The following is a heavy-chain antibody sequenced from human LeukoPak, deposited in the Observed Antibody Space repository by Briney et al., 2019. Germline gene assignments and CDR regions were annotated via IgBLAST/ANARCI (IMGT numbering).Heavy chain of an antibody. CDR3: ARDRPYGSGIDY. V-gene: IGHV3-74*01. D-gene: IGHD3-10*01. CDR2: IHSDGSST. Sequence: PGGSLRLSCAASRFTFSSYWMHWVRQAPGKGLVWVSRIHSDGSSTTYADSVKGRFTISRDNAKNTLYLQMNSLRAEDTAVYYCARDRPYGSGIDYWGQGTLVTVSS. J-gene: IGHJ4*02. CDR1: RFTFSSYW.